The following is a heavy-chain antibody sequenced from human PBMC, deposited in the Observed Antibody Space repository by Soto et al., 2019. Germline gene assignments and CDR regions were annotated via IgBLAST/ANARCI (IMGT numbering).Heavy chain of an antibody. D-gene: IGHD2-2*01. J-gene: IGHJ3*02. CDR3: AREAGYCTRTSCYRRSFDT. CDR1: GFTFSGHW. V-gene: IGHV3-74*03. Sequence: EVQLVESGGDLVKPGGSLSLSCAASGFTFSGHWMHWVRQVPGKGLEWVSRINTDGGSSAYADSVKGRFIISRDNAKNTLYLQMNGLRAEDTAVYYCAREAGYCTRTSCYRRSFDTWGQGTTVTVSS. CDR2: INTDGGSS.